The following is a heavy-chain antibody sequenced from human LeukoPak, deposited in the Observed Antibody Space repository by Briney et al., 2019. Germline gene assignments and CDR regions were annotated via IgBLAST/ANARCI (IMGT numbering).Heavy chain of an antibody. CDR3: ARDRPWGVWVFDY. CDR2: ISSSGSTI. V-gene: IGHV3-48*03. CDR1: GFTFSSYE. J-gene: IGHJ4*02. D-gene: IGHD3-10*01. Sequence: PGGSLRLSCAASGFTFSSYEMNWVRQAPGKGLEWVSYISSSGSTIYYADSVKGRFTISRDNAKNSLYLQMNSLRAEDTAVYYCARDRPWGVWVFDYWGQGTLVTVSS.